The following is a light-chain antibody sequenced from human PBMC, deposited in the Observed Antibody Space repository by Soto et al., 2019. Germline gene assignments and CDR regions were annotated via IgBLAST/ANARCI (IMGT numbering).Light chain of an antibody. V-gene: IGKV3D-15*01. Sequence: EIVMTQSPGTLYVSPGERATLSCRASQSVSSNLAWYQQRPGQPPRLLIYGASTRATGIPARFSGSGSGTEFTLTISSLQSEDFAVYFCQQSSDWPPITFGQGTRLEAK. J-gene: IGKJ5*01. CDR1: QSVSSN. CDR2: GAS. CDR3: QQSSDWPPIT.